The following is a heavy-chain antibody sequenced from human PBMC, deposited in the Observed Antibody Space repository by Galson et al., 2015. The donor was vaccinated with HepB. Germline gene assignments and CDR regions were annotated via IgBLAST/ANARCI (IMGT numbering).Heavy chain of an antibody. CDR3: AALNGASYCSSTSCYDGMDV. Sequence: QSGAEVKKPGESLKISCKGSGYSFTSYWIGWVRQMPGKGLEWMGIIYPGDSDTRYSPSFQGQVTISADKSISTAYLQWSSLKASDTAMYYCAALNGASYCSSTSCYDGMDVWGQGTTVTVSS. CDR2: IYPGDSDT. CDR1: GYSFTSYW. D-gene: IGHD2-2*01. V-gene: IGHV5-51*01. J-gene: IGHJ6*02.